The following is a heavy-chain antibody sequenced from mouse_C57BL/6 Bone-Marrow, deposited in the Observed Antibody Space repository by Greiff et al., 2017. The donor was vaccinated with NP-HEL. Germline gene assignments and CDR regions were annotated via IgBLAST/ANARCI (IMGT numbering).Heavy chain of an antibody. CDR1: GFTFSSYA. CDR3: TRDPVITTVVRYWYFDV. D-gene: IGHD1-1*01. V-gene: IGHV5-9-1*02. Sequence: EVMLVESGEGLVKPGGSLKLSCAASGFTFSSYAMSWVRQTPEKRLEWVAYISSGGDYIYYADTVKGRFTISRDNARNTLYLQMSSLKSEDTAMYYCTRDPVITTVVRYWYFDVWGTGTTVTVSS. CDR2: ISSGGDYI. J-gene: IGHJ1*03.